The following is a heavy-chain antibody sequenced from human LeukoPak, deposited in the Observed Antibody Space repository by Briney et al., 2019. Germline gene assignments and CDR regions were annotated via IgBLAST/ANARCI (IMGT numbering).Heavy chain of an antibody. J-gene: IGHJ6*02. CDR1: GFTFSNYD. CDR3: ARRPPCSSALCYGLDV. D-gene: IGHD2-2*01. V-gene: IGHV3-23*01. CDR2: ITASGDRT. Sequence: GGSLRLSCAASGFTFSNYDMIWVRQTPGKGLGWVSGITASGDRTAYADSVKGRFTISRDNSKDTLYLQMNSLSAEDTAIYYCARRPPCSSALCYGLDVWGQGTTVTVSS.